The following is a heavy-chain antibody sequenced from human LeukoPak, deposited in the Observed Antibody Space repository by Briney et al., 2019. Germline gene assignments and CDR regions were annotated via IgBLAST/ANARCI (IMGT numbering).Heavy chain of an antibody. D-gene: IGHD6-13*01. Sequence: SETLSLTRTVSGGSISSGGYYWSWIRQHPGKGLEWIGYIYYSGSTYYNPSLKSRVTISVDTSKNQFSLKLSSVTAADTAVYYCGGQQLVEGAHTFDYWGQGTLVTVSS. V-gene: IGHV4-30-4*08. CDR1: GGSISSGGYY. CDR2: IYYSGST. CDR3: GGQQLVEGAHTFDY. J-gene: IGHJ4*02.